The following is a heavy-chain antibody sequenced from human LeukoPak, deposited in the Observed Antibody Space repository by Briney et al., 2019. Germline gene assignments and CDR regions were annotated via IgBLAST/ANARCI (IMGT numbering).Heavy chain of an antibody. V-gene: IGHV1-69*05. CDR3: ARVGGIDPNPNYWYFDL. Sequence: GASVKVSCKASGGIFSSYAISWVRQAPGQGLEWMGGIIPIFGTANYAQKFQGRVTITTDESTSTAYMELSSLRSEDTAMYYCARVGGIDPNPNYWYFDLWGRGTLVTVSS. J-gene: IGHJ2*01. CDR2: IIPIFGTA. D-gene: IGHD1-26*01. CDR1: GGIFSSYA.